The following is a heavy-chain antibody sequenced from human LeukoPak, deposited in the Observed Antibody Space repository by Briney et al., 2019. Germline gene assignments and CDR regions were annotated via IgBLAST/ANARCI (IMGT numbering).Heavy chain of an antibody. CDR1: GYIFTRYY. V-gene: IGHV1-2*02. D-gene: IGHD3-3*01. CDR2: INPNSGGT. J-gene: IGHJ4*02. CDR3: ARDAVGVDY. Sequence: ASLKVSCKPSGYIFTRYYMHWVRQAPGQGLEWMGWINPNSGGTNYAQKCQGRVTMTRDTSISTAYMELSRLRSDDTAVYYCARDAVGVDYWGQGTLVTVSS.